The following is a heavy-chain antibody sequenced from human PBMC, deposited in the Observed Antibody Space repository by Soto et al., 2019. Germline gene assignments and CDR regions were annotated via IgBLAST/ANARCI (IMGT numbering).Heavy chain of an antibody. Sequence: GEYLKISCKGSGYSFTSYWIAWVRQMPGKGLEWMGIIYPGDSDTRYSPSLQGQVTISADKSISTAYLQWSRLKASDTAMYYCARLFKGYCSSTSCSPLHSYYYGMDVWGQGTTVTVS. V-gene: IGHV5-51*01. J-gene: IGHJ6*02. D-gene: IGHD2-2*01. CDR1: GYSFTSYW. CDR2: IYPGDSDT. CDR3: ARLFKGYCSSTSCSPLHSYYYGMDV.